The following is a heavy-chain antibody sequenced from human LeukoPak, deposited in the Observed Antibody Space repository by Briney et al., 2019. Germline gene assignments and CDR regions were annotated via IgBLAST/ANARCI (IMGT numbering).Heavy chain of an antibody. Sequence: PGGSLRLSCAASGFSVSGNYMNWVRQAPGKGLEWVSVIYSGGSTYYADSVKGRFTISRDNSKNTLYLQMHSLRAEDTAVYYCARVMTTYYYGVDVWGQGTTVTVSS. D-gene: IGHD4-11*01. CDR2: IYSGGST. CDR3: ARVMTTYYYGVDV. CDR1: GFSVSGNY. J-gene: IGHJ6*02. V-gene: IGHV3-66*01.